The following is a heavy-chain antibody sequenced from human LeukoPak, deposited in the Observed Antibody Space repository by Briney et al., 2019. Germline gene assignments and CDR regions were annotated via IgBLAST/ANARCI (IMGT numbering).Heavy chain of an antibody. J-gene: IGHJ4*02. Sequence: GGSLRLSCAASGFTFSSYGMSWVRQAPGKGLEWVSAIGGRDGSTYYADSVKGRFTISRDNSKNTLYVQMNSLRAEDTAVYYCAKETVWKCRTTGCNTNFDYWGQGTLVTVSS. D-gene: IGHD1-7*01. CDR2: IGGRDGST. CDR1: GFTFSSYG. CDR3: AKETVWKCRTTGCNTNFDY. V-gene: IGHV3-23*01.